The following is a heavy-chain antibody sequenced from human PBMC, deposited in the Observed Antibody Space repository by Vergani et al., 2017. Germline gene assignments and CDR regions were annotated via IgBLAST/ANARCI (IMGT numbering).Heavy chain of an antibody. CDR2: INPSGGST. CDR3: ARAEGGPEAQPYSRPTGISGY. Sequence: QVQLVQSGAEVKKPRASVKVSCKASGYTFTSYYMHWVRQAPGQGLEWMGIINPSGGSTSYAQKFQGRVTMTRDTSTSTVYMELSSLRSEDTAVYYCARAEGGPEAQPYSRPTGISGYWGQGTLVTVSS. J-gene: IGHJ4*02. CDR1: GYTFTSYY. D-gene: IGHD1-1*01. V-gene: IGHV1-46*03.